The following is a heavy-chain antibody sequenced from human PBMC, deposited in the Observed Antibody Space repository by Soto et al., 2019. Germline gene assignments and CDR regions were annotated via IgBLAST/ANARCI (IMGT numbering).Heavy chain of an antibody. J-gene: IGHJ4*02. D-gene: IGHD4-17*01. CDR1: GFTFSNYG. CDR2: ISGTGDHT. V-gene: IGHV3-23*01. Sequence: RGSLRLSCAASGFTFSNYGLNWVRQAPGKGLEWVSTISGTGDHTYYADSVEGRFTISRDNSKNTLYLQMNSLRAEDTALYFCATDGLSYGDYQDYYDFWGQGTLVTVSS. CDR3: ATDGLSYGDYQDYYDF.